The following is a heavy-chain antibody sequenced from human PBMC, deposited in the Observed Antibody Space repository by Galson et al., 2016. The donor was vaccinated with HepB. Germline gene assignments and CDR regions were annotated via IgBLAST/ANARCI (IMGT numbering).Heavy chain of an antibody. J-gene: IGHJ4*02. CDR2: IDEDGSET. D-gene: IGHD1-14*01. Sequence: SLRLSCAASGFIFSDDWMHWVRQTAGRGLVYIAHIDEDGSETSYADSVKGRFTISRDNAKNTVYLQVNRLRGDDTAVYFCAKGGPEGTGTLDSWGQGTQVTVSS. CDR1: GFIFSDDW. CDR3: AKGGPEGTGTLDS. V-gene: IGHV3-74*01.